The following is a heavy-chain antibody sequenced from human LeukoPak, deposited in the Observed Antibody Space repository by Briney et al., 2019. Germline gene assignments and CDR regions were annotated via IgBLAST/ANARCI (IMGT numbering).Heavy chain of an antibody. CDR3: ARETPRRGETRDGYR. CDR1: GFTFRSYW. CDR2: IKEDGSET. D-gene: IGHD5-24*01. Sequence: GGSLRLSCAASGFTFRSYWMNWVRQAPGKGLECLANIKEDGSETYYADSVVGRFTISRDNAKNSLYLQMNSLRAEDTAVYYCARETPRRGETRDGYRWGQGTLVTVSS. J-gene: IGHJ4*02. V-gene: IGHV3-7*01.